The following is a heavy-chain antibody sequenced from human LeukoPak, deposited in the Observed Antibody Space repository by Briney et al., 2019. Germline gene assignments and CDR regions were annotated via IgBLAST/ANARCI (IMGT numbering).Heavy chain of an antibody. CDR3: ARDPYSGSYSPAVYYYYMDV. D-gene: IGHD1-26*01. CDR1: GFSFSN. J-gene: IGHJ6*03. V-gene: IGHV3-21*01. CDR2: ITSSSTYI. Sequence: PGGSLILSCAASGFSFSNMNWVRQAPGKGLEWVSSITSSSTYIYYADSVKGRFTISRDNAKNSLYLQLNSLRAEDTAVYYCARDPYSGSYSPAVYYYYMDVWGKGTTVTVSS.